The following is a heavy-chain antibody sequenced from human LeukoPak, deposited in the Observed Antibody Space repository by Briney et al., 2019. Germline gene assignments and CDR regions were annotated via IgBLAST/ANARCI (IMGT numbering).Heavy chain of an antibody. J-gene: IGHJ4*02. D-gene: IGHD3/OR15-3a*01. Sequence: ASVTVSCKDSGYTFPSYGISWVRQAPGQGLEWLGWISAYNGNNNYAQKLQGRVTMTTDTSTSTAYMELRSLRSDDTAVYYCARDRLDVYFDYWGQGTLVTVSS. V-gene: IGHV1-18*01. CDR3: ARDRLDVYFDY. CDR1: GYTFPSYG. CDR2: ISAYNGNN.